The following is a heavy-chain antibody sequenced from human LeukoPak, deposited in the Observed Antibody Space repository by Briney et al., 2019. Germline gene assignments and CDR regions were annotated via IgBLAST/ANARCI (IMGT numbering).Heavy chain of an antibody. Sequence: SETLSLTCTVSGNSISSGDYYWSWIRQPAGKGLEWIGRIYTSGSTNYNPSLKSRVTISEDTSVNQFSLRLSSVTAADTAVYYCARAPGYYYDSSGYYFDYWGQGTLVTVSS. D-gene: IGHD3-22*01. CDR1: GNSISSGDYY. V-gene: IGHV4-61*02. J-gene: IGHJ4*02. CDR3: ARAPGYYYDSSGYYFDY. CDR2: IYTSGST.